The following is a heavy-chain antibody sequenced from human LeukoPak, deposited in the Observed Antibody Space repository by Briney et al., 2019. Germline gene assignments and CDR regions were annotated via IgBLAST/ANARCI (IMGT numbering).Heavy chain of an antibody. Sequence: SETLSLTCTVSGGSISGYFWYWMRQPPGKGLEWIGHIFYTGSTTYNPSLKSRVTISLDTSKNQFSMTLTSVTAADTAVYYCARLSNDGSGYRPDYWGQGTLVTVPS. CDR3: ARLSNDGSGYRPDY. J-gene: IGHJ4*02. CDR1: GGSISGYF. D-gene: IGHD3-22*01. V-gene: IGHV4-59*08. CDR2: IFYTGST.